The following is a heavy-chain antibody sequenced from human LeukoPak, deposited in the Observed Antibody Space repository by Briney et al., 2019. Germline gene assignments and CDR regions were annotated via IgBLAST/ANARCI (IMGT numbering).Heavy chain of an antibody. J-gene: IGHJ3*02. CDR1: GGTFSSYA. Sequence: SVKVSCKASGGTFSSYAISWVRQAPGQGLEWMGGIIPIFGTANYAQKFQGRVTITTDESTSTAYMELSSLRSEDTAVYYCAREHKYYDSSGYYYKAFDIWGQGTMVTVSS. D-gene: IGHD3-22*01. V-gene: IGHV1-69*05. CDR3: AREHKYYDSSGYYYKAFDI. CDR2: IIPIFGTA.